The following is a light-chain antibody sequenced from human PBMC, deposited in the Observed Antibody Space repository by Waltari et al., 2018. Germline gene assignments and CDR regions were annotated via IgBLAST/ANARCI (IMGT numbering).Light chain of an antibody. J-gene: IGKJ4*01. V-gene: IGKV3-15*01. CDR3: QQYKNWPPLT. CDR1: QSIRNN. CDR2: SAS. Sequence: EIVMTQFPATVSLSLGERATLSCRASQSIRNNLAWYQQKLGQAPRLLIHSASTRATGIPDRFSGSGSGTEFTLTISSLQSEDFARYYCQQYKNWPPLTFGGGTKVEIK.